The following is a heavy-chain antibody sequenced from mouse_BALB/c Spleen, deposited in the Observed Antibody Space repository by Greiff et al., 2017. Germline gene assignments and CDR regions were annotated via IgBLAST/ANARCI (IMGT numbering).Heavy chain of an antibody. CDR3: ARDCSTMITTARYFDV. D-gene: IGHD2-4*01. J-gene: IGHJ1*01. CDR2: ISDGGSYT. V-gene: IGHV5-4*02. Sequence: EVQLVESGGGLVKPGGSLKLSCAASGFTFSDYYMYWVRQTPEKRLEWVATISDGGSYTYYPDSVKGRFTISRDNAKNNLYLQMSSLKSEDTAMYYCARDCSTMITTARYFDVWGAGTTVTVSS. CDR1: GFTFSDYY.